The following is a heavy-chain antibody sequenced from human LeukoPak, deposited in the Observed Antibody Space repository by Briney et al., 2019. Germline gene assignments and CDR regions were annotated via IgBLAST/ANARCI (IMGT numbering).Heavy chain of an antibody. CDR3: ARRRYYDSSGYNPTYYFDY. V-gene: IGHV4-59*01. CDR1: GDSIIGSY. Sequence: PSETLSLTCAVSGDSIIGSYWSWIRQAPGKGLEWIGYIYYSVDTDHNPSLKSRVTISVDMSKKQISLRLTSVTAADTAVYYCARRRYYDSSGYNPTYYFDYWGQGILVTVSS. D-gene: IGHD3-22*01. CDR2: IYYSVDT. J-gene: IGHJ4*02.